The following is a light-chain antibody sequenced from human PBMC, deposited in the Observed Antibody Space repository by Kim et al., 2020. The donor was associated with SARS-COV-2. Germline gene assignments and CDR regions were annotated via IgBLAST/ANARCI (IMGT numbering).Light chain of an antibody. Sequence: DIQMTQSPSSLSASVGDRVTITCRASQSIRTYLNWYQQIPGKAPNLLIYDASSLHSGVPSRFSGSGSGTDFTLTVSSLQPEDFATYYCQQSVSPPQTFGQGTKVDIK. V-gene: IGKV1-39*01. CDR1: QSIRTY. CDR3: QQSVSPPQT. J-gene: IGKJ1*01. CDR2: DAS.